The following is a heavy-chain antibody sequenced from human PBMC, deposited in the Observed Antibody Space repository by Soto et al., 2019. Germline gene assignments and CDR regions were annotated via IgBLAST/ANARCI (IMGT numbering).Heavy chain of an antibody. CDR3: AFKGNANQFY. D-gene: IGHD2-8*01. CDR1: GFTFTAYD. CDR2: ISPSGDTT. Sequence: PGGSLRLSCATSGFTFTAYDLTLVRQSPGKGLDWVSCISPSGDTTYYADSVKGRFTISRDNSKTVLYLQMNSLRAEDTAVYYCAFKGNANQFYWVHGT. J-gene: IGHJ4*01. V-gene: IGHV3-23*01.